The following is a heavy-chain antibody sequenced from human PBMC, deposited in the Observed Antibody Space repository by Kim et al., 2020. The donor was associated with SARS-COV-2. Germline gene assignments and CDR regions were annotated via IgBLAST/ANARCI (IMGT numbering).Heavy chain of an antibody. Sequence: ASVKVSCKASGYTFTGYYMHWVRQAPGQGLEWMGRINPNSGGTNYAQKFQGRVTMTRDTSISTAYMELSRLRSDDTVVYYCARERSSGWNDAFDIWGQGTMVTVSS. CDR2: INPNSGGT. D-gene: IGHD6-19*01. V-gene: IGHV1-2*05. CDR3: ARERSSGWNDAFDI. J-gene: IGHJ3*02. CDR1: GYTFTGYY.